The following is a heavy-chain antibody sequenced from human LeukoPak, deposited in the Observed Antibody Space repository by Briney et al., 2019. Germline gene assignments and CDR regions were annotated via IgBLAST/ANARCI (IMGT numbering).Heavy chain of an antibody. D-gene: IGHD1-1*01. CDR3: ARLTPGTGWSDAFDI. J-gene: IGHJ3*02. CDR1: GYSFTSYW. V-gene: IGHV5-51*07. CDR2: IYPGDSDT. Sequence: KGGESLKISCKGSGYSFTSYWIGWVHQMPGKGLEWMGIIYPGDSDTRYSPSLQGQVTISADKSISTAYLQWSSLKASDTAMYYCARLTPGTGWSDAFDIWGQGTMVTVSS.